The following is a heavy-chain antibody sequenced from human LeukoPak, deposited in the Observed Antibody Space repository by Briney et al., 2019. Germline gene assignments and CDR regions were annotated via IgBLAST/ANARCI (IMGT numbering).Heavy chain of an antibody. CDR2: INWNGGST. D-gene: IGHD2-21*02. CDR3: ARVPYCGGDCYSNWFDP. V-gene: IGHV3-20*04. J-gene: IGHJ5*02. Sequence: GGSLRLSCAAYGFTFDDYGMSWVRQAPGKGLEWVSGINWNGGSTGYADSVKGRFTISRDNAKNSLYLQMNSLRAEDTALYYCARVPYCGGDCYSNWFDPWGQGTLVTVSS. CDR1: GFTFDDYG.